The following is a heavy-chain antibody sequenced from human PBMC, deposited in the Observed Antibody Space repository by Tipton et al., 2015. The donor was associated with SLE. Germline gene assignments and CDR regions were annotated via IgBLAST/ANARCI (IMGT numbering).Heavy chain of an antibody. CDR2: INTNTGKP. J-gene: IGHJ6*02. CDR1: GYSFFRFA. Sequence: QSGAEVKKPGASVKVSCKASGYSFFRFAMNWVRQAPGQGLEWMGWINTNTGKPTYAQGFTGRFAFSLDTSVSTAYLQISSLEAEDTAVYSCARTYYQYGMDVWGQGTTVTVSS. CDR3: ARTYYQYGMDV. V-gene: IGHV7-4-1*02.